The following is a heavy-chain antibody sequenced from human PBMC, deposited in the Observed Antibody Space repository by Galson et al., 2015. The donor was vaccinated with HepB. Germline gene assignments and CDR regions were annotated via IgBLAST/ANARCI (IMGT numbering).Heavy chain of an antibody. CDR1: GFTFDDYT. V-gene: IGHV3-43*01. CDR2: ISWDGGST. Sequence: SLRLSCAASGFTFDDYTMHWVRQAPGKGLEWVSLISWDGGSTYYADSVKGRFTISRDNSKNSLYLQMNSLRTEDTALYYCAKDPGGRWQTTHGGMDVWGQGTTVTVSS. D-gene: IGHD5-24*01. J-gene: IGHJ6*02. CDR3: AKDPGGRWQTTHGGMDV.